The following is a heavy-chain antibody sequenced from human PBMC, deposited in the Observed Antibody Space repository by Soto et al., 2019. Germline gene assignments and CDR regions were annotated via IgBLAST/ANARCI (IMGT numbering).Heavy chain of an antibody. CDR2: IDPSDSYT. CDR1: GYSFTRYW. CDR3: ARKADTAMVTPYYYYGMDV. Sequence: PGESLTIACTVSGYSFTRYWIRWVRQMPGKGLEWMGRIDPSDSYTNYSPSFQGHVTISADKSISTAYLQWSSLKASDTAMYYCARKADTAMVTPYYYYGMDVWGQGTTVTV. D-gene: IGHD5-18*01. J-gene: IGHJ6*02. V-gene: IGHV5-10-1*01.